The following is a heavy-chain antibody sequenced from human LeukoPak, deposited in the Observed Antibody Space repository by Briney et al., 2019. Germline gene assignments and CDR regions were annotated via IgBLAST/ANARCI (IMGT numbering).Heavy chain of an antibody. Sequence: SETLSLTCAVYGGSFSGFYWSWIRQPPGKGLEWIGYISYSGSTNYNPSLKSRVTISVDTSKNQFSLKLTSVTAADTAVYSCARGVVAAPQTFDYWGQGTLVTVSS. CDR1: GGSFSGFY. D-gene: IGHD2-15*01. V-gene: IGHV4-59*01. CDR3: ARGVVAAPQTFDY. J-gene: IGHJ4*02. CDR2: ISYSGST.